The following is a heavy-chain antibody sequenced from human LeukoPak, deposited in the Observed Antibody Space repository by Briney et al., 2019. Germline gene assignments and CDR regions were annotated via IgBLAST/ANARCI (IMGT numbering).Heavy chain of an antibody. CDR2: IYTSGST. CDR3: ARVPIFGVANYYYYYMDV. CDR1: GGSISSGSYY. J-gene: IGHJ6*03. D-gene: IGHD3-3*01. Sequence: SETLSLTCTVSGGSISSGSYYWSWIRQPAGKGLEWIGRIYTSGSTNYNPSLKSRVTIPVDTSKNQFSLKLSSVTAADTAVYYCARVPIFGVANYYYYYMDVWGKGTTVTVSS. V-gene: IGHV4-61*02.